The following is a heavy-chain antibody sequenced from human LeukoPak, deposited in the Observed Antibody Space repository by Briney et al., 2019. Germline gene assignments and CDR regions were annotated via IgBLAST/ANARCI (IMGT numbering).Heavy chain of an antibody. J-gene: IGHJ4*02. CDR3: ARMWRSGYYLDY. Sequence: GGSLRLSCAASGFTFSSYSMKWVRQAPGKGLEWVSSISSSSSYIYYADSVKGRFTISRDNAKNSLYLQMNSLRAEDTAVYYCARMWRSGYYLDYWGQGTLVTVSS. D-gene: IGHD3-22*01. V-gene: IGHV3-21*01. CDR2: ISSSSSYI. CDR1: GFTFSSYS.